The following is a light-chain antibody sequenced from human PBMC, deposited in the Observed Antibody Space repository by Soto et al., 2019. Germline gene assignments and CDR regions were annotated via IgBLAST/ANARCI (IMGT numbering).Light chain of an antibody. V-gene: IGKV1-5*03. Sequence: DIQMTQSPSTLSASVGDRVTINCRASQSISSWLAWYQQKPGKAPKRLIYKASSLESGVPSRLSGSGSGTEFTLTISSLQPDDFATYYCQQYNSYSYTFGQGTKVDIK. CDR2: KAS. CDR1: QSISSW. J-gene: IGKJ2*01. CDR3: QQYNSYSYT.